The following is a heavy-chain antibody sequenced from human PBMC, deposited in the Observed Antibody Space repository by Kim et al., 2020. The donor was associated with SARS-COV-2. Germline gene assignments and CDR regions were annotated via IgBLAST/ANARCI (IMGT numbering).Heavy chain of an antibody. J-gene: IGHJ2*01. V-gene: IGHV3-9*01. CDR1: GFTFDDYA. D-gene: IGHD6-19*01. CDR3: AKDIIKNKGRLVTRYFDL. Sequence: GGSLRLSCAASGFTFDDYAMHWVRQAPGKGLEWVSGISWNSGSIGYADSVKGRFTISRDNAKNSLYLQMNSLRAEDTALYYCAKDIIKNKGRLVTRYFDLWGRGTLVTVSS. CDR2: ISWNSGSI.